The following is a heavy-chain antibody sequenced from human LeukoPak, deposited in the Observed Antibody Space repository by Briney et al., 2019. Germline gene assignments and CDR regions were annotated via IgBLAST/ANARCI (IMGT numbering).Heavy chain of an antibody. Sequence: GGSLRLSCAASGFTFSSYAMHWVRQAPGKGLEYVSAISSNGGSTYYANSVKGRFTISRDNSKNTLYLQMGSLRAEDMAVYYCARGASDWLLPDWGQGTLVTVSS. D-gene: IGHD3/OR15-3a*01. J-gene: IGHJ4*02. CDR3: ARGASDWLLPD. CDR2: ISSNGGST. V-gene: IGHV3-64*01. CDR1: GFTFSSYA.